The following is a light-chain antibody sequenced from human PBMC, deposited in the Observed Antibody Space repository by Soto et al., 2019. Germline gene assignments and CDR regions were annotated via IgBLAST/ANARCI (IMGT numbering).Light chain of an antibody. CDR3: LQDYNYPLT. Sequence: EIVLTQSPATLSLSPGERATLSCRASQSVSSYLAWYQQKPGQAPRLLMYEASTRATGIPARFSGSGSGTDFTLTISSLQPEDFATYYCLQDYNYPLTFGGGTKVDI. CDR2: EAS. CDR1: QSVSSY. V-gene: IGKV3-11*01. J-gene: IGKJ4*01.